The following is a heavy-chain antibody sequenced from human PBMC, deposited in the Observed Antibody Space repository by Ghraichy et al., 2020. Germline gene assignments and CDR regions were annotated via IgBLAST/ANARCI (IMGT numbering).Heavy chain of an antibody. Sequence: GGSLRLSCAASGFIFSTYNMNWVRQAPGKGLEWVASISSSHYYIFYAASVKGRFIISRDNAKDSLYLQMDGLRAEDTAVYYCARDLHDSRATIFGVVNPTFDPWGQGTLVTVSS. CDR3: ARDLHDSRATIFGVVNPTFDP. J-gene: IGHJ5*02. CDR2: ISSSHYYI. CDR1: GFIFSTYN. D-gene: IGHD3-3*01. V-gene: IGHV3-21*01.